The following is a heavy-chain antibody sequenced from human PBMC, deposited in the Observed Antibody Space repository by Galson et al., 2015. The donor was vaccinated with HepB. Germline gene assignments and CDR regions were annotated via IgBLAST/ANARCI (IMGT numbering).Heavy chain of an antibody. CDR2: IIPILGIA. CDR1: GGTFSSYA. CDR3: ARVLAEAGNWGLMDV. Sequence: SVKVSCKASGGTFSSYAISWVRQAPGQGLEWMGGIIPILGIANYAQKFQGRVTITADKSTSTAYMELSSLRSEDTAVYYCARVLAEAGNWGLMDVWGKGTTVTVSS. V-gene: IGHV1-69*10. D-gene: IGHD1-14*01. J-gene: IGHJ6*04.